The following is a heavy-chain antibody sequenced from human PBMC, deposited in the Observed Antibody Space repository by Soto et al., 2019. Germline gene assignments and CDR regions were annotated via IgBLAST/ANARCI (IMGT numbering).Heavy chain of an antibody. CDR3: AKERYYFDS. CDR2: ITGSGGST. J-gene: IGHJ4*02. V-gene: IGHV3-23*01. Sequence: GGSLRLSCAASGFTFSNYAMSWVRQAPGKGLEWVSAITGSGGSTYYADSVKGRFTISRDDSKNTLYLQMNSLRAEDTALYYCAKERYYFDSWGQGTLVTVSS. D-gene: IGHD1-20*01. CDR1: GFTFSNYA.